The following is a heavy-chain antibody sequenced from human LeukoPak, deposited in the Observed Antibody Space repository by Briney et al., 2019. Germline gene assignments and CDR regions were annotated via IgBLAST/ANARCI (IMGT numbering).Heavy chain of an antibody. CDR1: GYTFTSYG. CDR3: ARDRVVVAATCDY. CDR2: ISAYNSNK. D-gene: IGHD2-15*01. J-gene: IGHJ4*02. V-gene: IGHV1-18*01. Sequence: ASVTVTCLASGYTFTSYGISWVRQPDGQGLEWMGWISAYNSNKNYAQNLQGRVTMTTDTSTSTAYMELRSLRSDDTAVYYCARDRVVVAATCDYWGQGTVDTVPS.